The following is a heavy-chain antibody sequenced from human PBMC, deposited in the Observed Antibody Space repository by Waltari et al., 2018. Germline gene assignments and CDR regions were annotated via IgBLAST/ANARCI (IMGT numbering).Heavy chain of an antibody. D-gene: IGHD3-10*01. CDR1: GFNFDDYA. CDR3: AKASAISRYGGELWFGELSYYFDY. CDR2: ISWNSGSI. Sequence: EVQLVASGGGLVQPGRSLRLSCAASGFNFDDYAMPWVRQAPGKGLEWVSGISWNSGSIGYADSVKGRFTISRDNAKNSLYLQMNSLRAEDTALYYCAKASAISRYGGELWFGELSYYFDYWGQGTLVTVSS. V-gene: IGHV3-9*01. J-gene: IGHJ4*02.